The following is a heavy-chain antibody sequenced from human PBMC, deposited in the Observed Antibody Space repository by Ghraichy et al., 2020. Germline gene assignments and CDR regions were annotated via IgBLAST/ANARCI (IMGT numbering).Heavy chain of an antibody. J-gene: IGHJ4*02. D-gene: IGHD6-19*01. CDR2: INQGGSEE. CDR3: VKGGGSGWPFDC. Sequence: GESLRLSCAASGFTFNNNWMSWVRQAPGEGPEWLANINQGGSEENYVDSVKGRFTISRDNVKNLLYLQLNSLTAEDTAVYYCVKGGGSGWPFDCWGQGTLVTVSS. CDR1: GFTFNNNW. V-gene: IGHV3-7*03.